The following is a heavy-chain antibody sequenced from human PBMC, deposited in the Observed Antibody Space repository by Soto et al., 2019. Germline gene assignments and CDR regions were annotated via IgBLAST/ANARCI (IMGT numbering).Heavy chain of an antibody. V-gene: IGHV5-51*01. Sequence: PGESLKISCKGSGYTFTNSWIGWVRQMPGKGLEWMGIIYPGDSDTRYSPSFQGQVTISADKSITTAYLQWSSLKASDTAMYYCARPGPAAMVGPFDYWGQGTLVTVS. CDR1: GYTFTNSW. D-gene: IGHD2-2*01. CDR3: ARPGPAAMVGPFDY. CDR2: IYPGDSDT. J-gene: IGHJ4*02.